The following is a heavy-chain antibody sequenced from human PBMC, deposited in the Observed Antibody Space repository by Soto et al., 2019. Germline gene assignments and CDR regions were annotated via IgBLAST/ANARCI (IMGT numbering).Heavy chain of an antibody. Sequence: SETLCLPYAVYGGTFSGYCGSWILQPPGKGLEWIGEINHSGRTNYNPSLKSRVTISVDTSKNQFSLKLSYVTAAETAVYYCARRPSITIFGVVPNWFDPWGQATLVTVST. CDR1: GGTFSGYC. CDR3: ARRPSITIFGVVPNWFDP. CDR2: INHSGRT. D-gene: IGHD3-3*01. V-gene: IGHV4-34*01. J-gene: IGHJ5*02.